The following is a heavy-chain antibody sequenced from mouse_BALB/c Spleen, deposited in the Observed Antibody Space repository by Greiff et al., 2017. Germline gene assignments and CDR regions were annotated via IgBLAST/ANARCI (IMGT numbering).Heavy chain of an antibody. D-gene: IGHD2-3*01. Sequence: DVQLQESGPGLVKPSQSLSLTCTVTGYSITSDYAWNWIRQFPGNQLEWMGYISYSGSTSYNPSLKSRISITRDTSKNQFFLQLNSVTTEDTATYYCARWLLFFPYYAMDYWGQGTSVTVSS. J-gene: IGHJ4*01. CDR3: ARWLLFFPYYAMDY. V-gene: IGHV3-2*02. CDR2: ISYSGST. CDR1: GYSITSDYA.